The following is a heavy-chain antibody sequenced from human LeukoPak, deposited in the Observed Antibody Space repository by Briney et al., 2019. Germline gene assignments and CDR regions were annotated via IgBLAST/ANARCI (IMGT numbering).Heavy chain of an antibody. Sequence: SQTLSLTCAISGDSVSSNSAAWNWIRQSPSRGLEWLGRTYYRSKWYNDYALSLKSRITINADTSKNQVSLKLSSVTAADTAVYYCARETALTGYYYYYYYYMDAWGKGTTVTVSS. D-gene: IGHD3-9*01. CDR3: ARETALTGYYYYYYYYMDA. V-gene: IGHV6-1*01. J-gene: IGHJ6*03. CDR1: GDSVSSNSAA. CDR2: TYYRSKWYN.